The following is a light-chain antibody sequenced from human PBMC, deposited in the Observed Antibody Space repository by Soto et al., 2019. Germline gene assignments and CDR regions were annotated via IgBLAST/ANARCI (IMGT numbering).Light chain of an antibody. Sequence: EIVMTQSPATLSVSPGERATLSCRASQSVSSTVAWYQQKPGQAPRLLIYGASTRATGIPARFSGSGSGTECTLTISSLQSEDFAVYYCQQYNDWPTTFGQGTKVEIK. V-gene: IGKV3-15*01. CDR3: QQYNDWPTT. CDR1: QSVSST. CDR2: GAS. J-gene: IGKJ1*01.